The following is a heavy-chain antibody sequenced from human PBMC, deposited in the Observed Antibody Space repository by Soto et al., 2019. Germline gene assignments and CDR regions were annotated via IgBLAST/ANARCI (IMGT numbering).Heavy chain of an antibody. J-gene: IGHJ6*02. Sequence: SETLSLTCAVYGGSFSGYYWSWIRQPPGKGLEWIGEINHSGRTNYNPSLKSRVTISVDTSKNQFSLKLSSVTAVDTAVFYCARVRTVTATFYYYYGMDVWGQGPTVTVSS. CDR1: GGSFSGYY. D-gene: IGHD2-21*02. V-gene: IGHV4-34*01. CDR3: ARVRTVTATFYYYYGMDV. CDR2: INHSGRT.